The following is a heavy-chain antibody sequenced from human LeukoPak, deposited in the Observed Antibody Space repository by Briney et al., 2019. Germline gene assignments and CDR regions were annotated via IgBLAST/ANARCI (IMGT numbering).Heavy chain of an antibody. CDR3: ARTTSFTASGYDY. V-gene: IGHV1-8*03. CDR1: GYTFTNYH. Sequence: GASVKVSCKASGYTFTNYHINWVRQATGQGLAWMGWRNPNNGDSGYAQKFQGRVTITRDTSISTSYMELRSLRSDDTAVYFCARTTSFTASGYDYWGQGTLVTVSS. D-gene: IGHD6-25*01. CDR2: RNPNNGDS. J-gene: IGHJ4*02.